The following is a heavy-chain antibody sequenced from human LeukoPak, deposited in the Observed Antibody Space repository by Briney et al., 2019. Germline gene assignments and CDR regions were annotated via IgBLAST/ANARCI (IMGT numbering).Heavy chain of an antibody. CDR2: ISGSGDST. D-gene: IGHD6-19*01. Sequence: PGGSLRLSCAASGFTFSSYGMSWVRQAPGKGLEWVSAISGSGDSTYYADSVKGRFTISRDNSKNTPYLQMDSLRAEDTAVYYCAKDLEGFGGWFLDWGQGTLVTVSS. CDR1: GFTFSSYG. J-gene: IGHJ4*02. CDR3: AKDLEGFGGWFLD. V-gene: IGHV3-23*01.